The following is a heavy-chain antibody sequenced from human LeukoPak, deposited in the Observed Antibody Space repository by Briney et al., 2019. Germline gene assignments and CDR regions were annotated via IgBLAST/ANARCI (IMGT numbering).Heavy chain of an antibody. CDR2: IYYSGST. CDR1: GGSISSYY. V-gene: IGHV4-59*08. D-gene: IGHD3-3*01. J-gene: IGHJ4*02. Sequence: SETLSLTCTVSGGSISSYYWSWIRQPPGKGLEWIGYIYYSGSTNYNPSLKGRVTISVDTSKNQFSLKLSSVTAADTAVYYCARHTIFGVVIIFDYWRQGTLVTVSS. CDR3: ARHTIFGVVIIFDY.